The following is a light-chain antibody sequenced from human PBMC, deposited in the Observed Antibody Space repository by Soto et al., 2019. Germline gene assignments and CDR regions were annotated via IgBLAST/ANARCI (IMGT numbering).Light chain of an antibody. CDR1: SSDIGVYDF. CDR2: DVS. Sequence: QSALTQPASVSGSPGQSITISCTGTSSDIGVYDFVSWYQQHPAKAPKLLIYDVSYRPSGVSDRFSGSKSGNTASLTISGLQAEDEADYYCCSYTRSSTVLFGGGTKLTVL. CDR3: CSYTRSSTVL. J-gene: IGLJ2*01. V-gene: IGLV2-14*01.